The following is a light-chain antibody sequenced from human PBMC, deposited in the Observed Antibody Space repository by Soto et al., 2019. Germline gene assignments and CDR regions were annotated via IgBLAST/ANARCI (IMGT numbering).Light chain of an antibody. CDR1: QSVXSNY. CDR2: GAS. V-gene: IGKV3-20*01. Sequence: EIVLAHSPGTLSLSPGERATLSXXASQSVXSNYLAWYQQKRGQAPRLLIYGASSRATGIPDRFSGSGSGTDFTLTISRLEPEDFAVYYCQQYGSSSWTFCQGTKVDIK. CDR3: QQYGSSSWT. J-gene: IGKJ1*01.